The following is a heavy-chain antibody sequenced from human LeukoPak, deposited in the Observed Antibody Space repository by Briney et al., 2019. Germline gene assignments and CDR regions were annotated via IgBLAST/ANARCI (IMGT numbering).Heavy chain of an antibody. D-gene: IGHD3-9*01. Sequence: ASVKVSCKASGYTFTSYYMHWVRQAPGQGLEWMGWMNPKSGGTNYAQKFETRVTMNRDTSISTAYMELSRLRFDDTTVYYCARSPDILTGEKFDYWGQGTLVTVSS. J-gene: IGHJ4*02. V-gene: IGHV1-2*02. CDR1: GYTFTSYY. CDR2: MNPKSGGT. CDR3: ARSPDILTGEKFDY.